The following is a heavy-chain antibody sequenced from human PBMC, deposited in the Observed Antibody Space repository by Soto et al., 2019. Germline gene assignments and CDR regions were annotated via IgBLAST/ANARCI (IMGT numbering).Heavy chain of an antibody. J-gene: IGHJ5*02. CDR2: ISGPGDLT. D-gene: IGHD3-9*01. CDR3: AKDGPYEISTAHYTHWFAP. CDR1: GFVFSTYA. V-gene: IGHV3-23*01. Sequence: AGSLRLSCPASGFVFSTYAMTCVRQPVSKGLEWVSIISGPGDLTYYAESVRGRVTISRDSAKKTLFSQLDSLRVEVTAVYYSAKDGPYEISTAHYTHWFAPWGPGT.